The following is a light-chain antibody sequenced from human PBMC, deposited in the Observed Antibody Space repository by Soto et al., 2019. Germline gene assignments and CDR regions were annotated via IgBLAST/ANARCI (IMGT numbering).Light chain of an antibody. CDR3: QSYDSSLSGSV. J-gene: IGLJ7*01. CDR2: GNS. CDR1: SSNIGAGYD. Sequence: QSVLTQPPSVSGAPGQRVTISCTGSSSNIGAGYDVHWYQQLPGTAPKLLIYGNSNRPSGVPDRFSGSKSGTSASLAITGLQAEAEADYSCQSYDSSLSGSVFGGGTQLTVL. V-gene: IGLV1-40*01.